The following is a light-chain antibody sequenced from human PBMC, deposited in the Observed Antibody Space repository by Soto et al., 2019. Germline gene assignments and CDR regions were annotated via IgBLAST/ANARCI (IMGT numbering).Light chain of an antibody. CDR1: SSDVGDYYY. J-gene: IGLJ2*01. CDR2: GVT. V-gene: IGLV2-14*01. Sequence: QSALTQPASVSGSPGQSITISCSGTSSDVGDYYYVSWYQQHPGKSPKLLIYGVTDRPSGVSHRLSGSRSDSTASLPISGLRPEDEADYYSSSYTSRSTLILGGDTKLTVL. CDR3: SSYTSRSTLI.